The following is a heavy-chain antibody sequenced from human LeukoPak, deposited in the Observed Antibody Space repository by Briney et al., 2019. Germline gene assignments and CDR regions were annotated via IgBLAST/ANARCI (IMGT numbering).Heavy chain of an antibody. V-gene: IGHV3-11*01. CDR1: GFTVSSKY. Sequence: PGGSLRLSCAASGFTVSSKYMSWVRQAPGKGLEWVSYISSSGSTIYYADSVKGRFTISRDNAKNSLYLQMNSLRAEDTAVYYCARVAAAAKGLFDPWGQGTLVTVSS. J-gene: IGHJ5*02. CDR3: ARVAAAAKGLFDP. D-gene: IGHD6-13*01. CDR2: ISSSGSTI.